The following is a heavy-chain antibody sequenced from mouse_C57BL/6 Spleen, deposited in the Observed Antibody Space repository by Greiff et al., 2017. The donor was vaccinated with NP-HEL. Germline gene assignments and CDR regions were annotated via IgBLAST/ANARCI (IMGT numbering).Heavy chain of an antibody. J-gene: IGHJ3*01. V-gene: IGHV1-53*01. CDR2: INPSNGGT. CDR3: ARPSYYDSPFAY. D-gene: IGHD2-4*01. CDR1: GYTFTSYW. Sequence: VQLQQPGTELVKPGASVKLSCTASGYTFTSYWMHWVKQRPGQGLEWIGNINPSNGGTNYNEKFKSKATLTVDTSSSTAYMQLSSLTSEDSAVYYFARPSYYDSPFAYWGQGTLVTVSA.